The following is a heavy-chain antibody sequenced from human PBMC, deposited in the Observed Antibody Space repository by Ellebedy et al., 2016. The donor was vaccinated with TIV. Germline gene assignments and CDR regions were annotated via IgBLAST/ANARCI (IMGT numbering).Heavy chain of an antibody. CDR1: GGSVSSTSYY. Sequence: MPSETLSLTCSVSGGSVSSTSYYCAWLRQPPGKGLEYIGIVYYSGSPYYNPSFKSRVTVSVDTSKNQFSLNLSSVTAADTAVYYCARDPALPRGRFDTWGQGTLVTVSS. V-gene: IGHV4-39*07. J-gene: IGHJ5*02. CDR3: ARDPALPRGRFDT. CDR2: VYYSGSP.